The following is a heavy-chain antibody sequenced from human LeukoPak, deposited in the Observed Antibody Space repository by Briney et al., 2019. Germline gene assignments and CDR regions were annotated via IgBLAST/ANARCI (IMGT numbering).Heavy chain of an antibody. V-gene: IGHV1-2*02. CDR2: INPNSGDT. Sequence: ASVKISCKASGYTFTGYYIHWARQAPGQGLEWVAWINPNSGDTHYAQNFQGRVTMTRDTSISTASMDLSRLRSDDTAVYYCARAPKNDAYDIWGRGTMVTVSS. CDR1: GYTFTGYY. CDR3: ARAPKNDAYDI. J-gene: IGHJ3*02.